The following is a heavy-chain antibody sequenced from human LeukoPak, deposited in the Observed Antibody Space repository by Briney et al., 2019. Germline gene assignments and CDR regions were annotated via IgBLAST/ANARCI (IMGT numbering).Heavy chain of an antibody. V-gene: IGHV3-20*04. CDR1: GFTFDDYG. CDR3: ARGTTSGYYCYYMDV. Sequence: PGGSLRLSCAASGFTFDDYGMSWVRQAPGKGLEWVSGINWNGGSTGYADSVKRRFTISRDNAKNSLYLQMNSLRAEDTALYYCARGTTSGYYCYYMDVWGKGTTATVSS. D-gene: IGHD1-7*01. CDR2: INWNGGST. J-gene: IGHJ6*03.